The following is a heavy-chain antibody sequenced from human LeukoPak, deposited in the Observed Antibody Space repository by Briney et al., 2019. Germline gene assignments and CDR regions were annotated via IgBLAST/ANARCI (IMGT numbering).Heavy chain of an antibody. J-gene: IGHJ4*02. V-gene: IGHV4-39*07. CDR2: IYYSGST. CDR1: GGSISSSSYY. D-gene: IGHD3-22*01. CDR3: ARVTGYMIEDYFDY. Sequence: SETLSLTCTVSGGSISSSSYYWGWIRQPPGKGLEWIGSIYYSGSTYYNPSLKSRVTISVDTSKNQSSLKLSSVTAADTAVYYCARVTGYMIEDYFDYWGQGTLVTVSS.